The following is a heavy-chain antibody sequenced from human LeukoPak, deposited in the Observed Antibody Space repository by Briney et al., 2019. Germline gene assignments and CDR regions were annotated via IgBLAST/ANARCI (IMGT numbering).Heavy chain of an antibody. CDR3: ARDRNSGWPFDY. D-gene: IGHD6-19*01. J-gene: IGHJ4*02. Sequence: ASVKVSCKASGGTLSSYAISWVRQDPGQGLEWMGGFIPIFGTANYAQKFQGRVTITADESTSTAYMELSSLRSEDTAVYYCARDRNSGWPFDYWGQGTLVTVSS. CDR2: FIPIFGTA. CDR1: GGTLSSYA. V-gene: IGHV1-69*13.